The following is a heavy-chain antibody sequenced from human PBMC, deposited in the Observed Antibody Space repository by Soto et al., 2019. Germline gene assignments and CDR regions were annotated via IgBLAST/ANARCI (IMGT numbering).Heavy chain of an antibody. CDR3: ARRHPATWLFDY. D-gene: IGHD3-9*01. CDR2: ISYSGST. Sequence: SETLSLTCTVSGGSISSNTYYWGWLRQPPGKGLEWIGSISYSGSTYYNPSLKSRLTISVDTSKNQFSLKLSSVTAADTAVYYCARRHPATWLFDYWGLGTQVTVSS. J-gene: IGHJ4*02. V-gene: IGHV4-39*01. CDR1: GGSISSNTYY.